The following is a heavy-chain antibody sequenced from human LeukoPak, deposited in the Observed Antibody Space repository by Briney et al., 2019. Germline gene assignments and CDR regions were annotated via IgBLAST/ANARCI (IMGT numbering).Heavy chain of an antibody. D-gene: IGHD2-2*01. CDR1: GFIFPTYG. V-gene: IGHV3-7*03. CDR3: AKDISGDIVVVPAAYFDY. CDR2: IKQDGSEK. Sequence: QTGGSLRLSCAASGFIFPTYGMHWVRQAPGKGLEWVANIKQDGSEKYYVDSVKGRFTISRDNAKNSLYLQMNSLRAEDTALYYCAKDISGDIVVVPAAYFDYWGQGTLVTVSS. J-gene: IGHJ4*02.